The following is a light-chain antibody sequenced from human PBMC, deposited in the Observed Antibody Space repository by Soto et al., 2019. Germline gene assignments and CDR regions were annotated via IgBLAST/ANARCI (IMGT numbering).Light chain of an antibody. CDR2: RTS. CDR3: QQYTNTNNPWM. V-gene: IGKV3-15*01. J-gene: IGKJ1*01. Sequence: EIVMTHSPATLSVSPGERATLSCRASQSISSNLAWYQQKPGQAPRLLMFRTSSRATGFPARFSGSGSGTEFTLIISGLQPDDSATYYCQQYTNTNNPWMFGQGTKVDNK. CDR1: QSISSN.